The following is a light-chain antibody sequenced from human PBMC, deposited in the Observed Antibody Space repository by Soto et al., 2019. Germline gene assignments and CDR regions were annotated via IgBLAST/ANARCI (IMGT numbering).Light chain of an antibody. V-gene: IGLV2-14*01. CDR1: SCDVGGYNY. J-gene: IGLJ1*01. CDR2: EVS. Sequence: QSALTQPASVSGSPGQSITISCTGTSCDVGGYNYVSWYQQHPGKAPKLMIYEVSNWPSGVSSRFSGSKSGNTASLTISGLQAEDEADYYCSSYTSSSTYVFGTGTKLTVL. CDR3: SSYTSSSTYV.